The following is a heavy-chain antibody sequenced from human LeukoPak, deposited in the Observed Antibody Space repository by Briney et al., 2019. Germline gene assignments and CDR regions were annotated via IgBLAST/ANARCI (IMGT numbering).Heavy chain of an antibody. CDR1: GLIVSSNY. V-gene: IGHV3-23*01. D-gene: IGHD3-3*01. CDR2: ISTSGGAT. Sequence: PGGSLRLSCETSGLIVSSNYMHWVRQAPGKGLEWVSMISTSGGATYYADSVKGRFTMSRDNSKRTAYLQMNSLRAEDTAVYYCAKDRSSWYYPFDSWGQGTLVTVSS. J-gene: IGHJ4*02. CDR3: AKDRSSWYYPFDS.